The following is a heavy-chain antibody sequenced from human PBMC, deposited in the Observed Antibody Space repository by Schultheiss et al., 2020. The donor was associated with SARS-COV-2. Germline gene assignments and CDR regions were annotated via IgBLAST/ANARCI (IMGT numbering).Heavy chain of an antibody. CDR1: GFTFSSYG. J-gene: IGHJ4*02. CDR3: AKAVSLAAAGLLDY. V-gene: IGHV3-23*01. CDR2: ISGSGGST. D-gene: IGHD6-13*01. Sequence: GGSLRLSCAASGFTFSSYGMHWVRQAPGKGLEWVSAISGSGGSTYYADSVKGRFTISKDNAKNTLYLQMNSLRAEDTAIYYCAKAVSLAAAGLLDYWGQGTLVTVSS.